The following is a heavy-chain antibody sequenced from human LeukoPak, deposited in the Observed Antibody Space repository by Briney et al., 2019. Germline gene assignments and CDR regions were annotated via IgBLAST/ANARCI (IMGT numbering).Heavy chain of an antibody. D-gene: IGHD6-13*01. Sequence: PSETLSLTCTVSAGSISSNSYYWGWIRQPPGKGLEWIGSISYSGSTYYNPSLKSRVTISVDTSKNQFSLQLNSVTPEDTAVYYCARMTKAAGTGDYWGQGTLVTVSS. CDR3: ARMTKAAGTGDY. CDR2: ISYSGST. V-gene: IGHV4-39*01. J-gene: IGHJ4*02. CDR1: AGSISSNSYY.